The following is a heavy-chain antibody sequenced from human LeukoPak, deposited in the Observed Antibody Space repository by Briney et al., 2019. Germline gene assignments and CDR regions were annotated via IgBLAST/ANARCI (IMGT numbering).Heavy chain of an antibody. CDR2: IIPIFGTA. Sequence: GSSVKVSCKASGGTFSSYAISWVRQAPGQGLEWMGMIIPIFGTANYAQKFQGRVTITTDESTSTAYMELSSLRSEDTAVYYCARDGPYSSSWSYYYYYYMDVWGKGTTVTVSS. CDR1: GGTFSSYA. D-gene: IGHD6-13*01. V-gene: IGHV1-69*05. J-gene: IGHJ6*03. CDR3: ARDGPYSSSWSYYYYYYMDV.